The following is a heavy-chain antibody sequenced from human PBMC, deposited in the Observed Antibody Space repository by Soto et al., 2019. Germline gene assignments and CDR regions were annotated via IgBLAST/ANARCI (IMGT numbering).Heavy chain of an antibody. CDR2: IYYSGST. V-gene: IGHV4-31*11. D-gene: IGHD2-2*01. CDR1: GDSISSGGSS. CDR3: ARGGDVVPAAMQYNWFDP. Sequence: SETLSLTCAVSGDSISSGGSSWNWIRQPPGKGLEWIGYIYYSGSTYYNPSLKSRVTISVDTSKNQFSLKLSSVTAADTAVYYCARGGDVVPAAMQYNWFDPWGQGTLVTVSS. J-gene: IGHJ5*02.